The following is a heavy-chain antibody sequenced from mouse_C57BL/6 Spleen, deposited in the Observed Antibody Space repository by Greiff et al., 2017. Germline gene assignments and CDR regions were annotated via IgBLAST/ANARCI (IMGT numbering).Heavy chain of an antibody. V-gene: IGHV5-4*01. Sequence: VQLQQSGGGLVKPGGSLKLSCAASGFTFSSYAMSWVRQTPEKRLEWVATISDGGSYTYYPDNVKGRFTISRDNAKNNLYLQMSHLKSEDTAMYYCAREGDYAAWFAYWGQGTLVTVSA. CDR1: GFTFSSYA. D-gene: IGHD2-4*01. CDR2: ISDGGSYT. J-gene: IGHJ3*01. CDR3: AREGDYAAWFAY.